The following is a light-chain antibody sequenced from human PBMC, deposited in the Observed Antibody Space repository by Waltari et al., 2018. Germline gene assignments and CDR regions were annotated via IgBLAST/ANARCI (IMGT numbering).Light chain of an antibody. Sequence: QSVLTQPPSRSGTPGQTVTISCSGSNSNIGGNSVKWFQQLPGTAPKLLIYNNNQRPAGVPDRFSGSKSGTSASLTISGLQSDDEADYFCAAWDDSVGGRVLFGGGTKLTVL. CDR2: NNN. V-gene: IGLV1-44*01. CDR3: AAWDDSVGGRVL. CDR1: NSNIGGNS. J-gene: IGLJ2*01.